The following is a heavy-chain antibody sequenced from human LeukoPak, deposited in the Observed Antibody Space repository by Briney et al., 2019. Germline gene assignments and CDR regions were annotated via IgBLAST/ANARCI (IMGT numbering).Heavy chain of an antibody. V-gene: IGHV3-9*01. Sequence: GGSLRLSCAASGFTFDDYAMHWVRQAPGKGLEWVSGISWNSGSIGYADSVKGRFTISRDNAKNSLYLQMNSPRAEDTALYYCAKDSEQLVPRYTYGMDVWGQGTTVTVSS. D-gene: IGHD6-13*01. J-gene: IGHJ6*02. CDR2: ISWNSGSI. CDR1: GFTFDDYA. CDR3: AKDSEQLVPRYTYGMDV.